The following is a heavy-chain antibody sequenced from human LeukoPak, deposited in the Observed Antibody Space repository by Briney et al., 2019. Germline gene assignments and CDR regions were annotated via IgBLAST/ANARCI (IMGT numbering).Heavy chain of an antibody. CDR1: GGSISSSSYY. CDR3: ARHVLGSGIYYYYYMDV. J-gene: IGHJ6*03. D-gene: IGHD3-10*01. V-gene: IGHV4-39*01. CDR2: IYYSGST. Sequence: SETLSLTCTVSGGSISSSSYYWGWIRQPPGKGLEWIGSIYYSGSTYYNPSLKSRVTISVDTSKNQFSLKLSSVTAADTAVYYCARHVLGSGIYYYYYMDVWGKGTTVTISS.